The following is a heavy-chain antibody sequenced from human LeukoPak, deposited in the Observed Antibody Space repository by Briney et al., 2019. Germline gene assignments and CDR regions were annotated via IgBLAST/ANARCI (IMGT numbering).Heavy chain of an antibody. D-gene: IGHD3-9*01. J-gene: IGHJ4*02. CDR1: GFTFSSYG. V-gene: IGHV3-30*18. Sequence: PGRSLRLSCAASGFTFSSYGMHWVRQAPGKGLEWVAVISYDGSNKYYADSVKGRFTISRDNSKNTLYLQMNSLRAEDTAVYYCAKETYDILTGWYFDYWGQGTLVTVSS. CDR3: AKETYDILTGWYFDY. CDR2: ISYDGSNK.